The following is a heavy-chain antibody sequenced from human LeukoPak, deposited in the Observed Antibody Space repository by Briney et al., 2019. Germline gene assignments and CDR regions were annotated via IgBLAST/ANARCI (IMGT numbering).Heavy chain of an antibody. D-gene: IGHD3-9*01. CDR2: IYYSGST. J-gene: IGHJ6*03. V-gene: IGHV4-30-4*07. Sequence: PSQTLSLTCAVSGGSISSGGYSWSWIRQPPGKGLEWIGYIYYSGSTYYNPSLKSRVTISVDTSKNQFSLKLSSVTAADTAVYYCARDFRSDMTLKHYYYMDVWGKGTTVTISS. CDR3: ARDFRSDMTLKHYYYMDV. CDR1: GGSISSGGYS.